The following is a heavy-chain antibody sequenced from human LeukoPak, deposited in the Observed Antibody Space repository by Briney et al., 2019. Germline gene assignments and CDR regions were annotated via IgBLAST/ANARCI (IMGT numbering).Heavy chain of an antibody. CDR2: IRSRSAGGTT. CDR3: TSPTGDYGDPN. Sequence: PGGSLRLSCAASGLTFNNAWMSWVRQAPGKGLEWVGRIRSRSAGGTTDYGAPVKGRFTISRDDSKNTLYLRMNSLKTEDTAVYYCTSPTGDYGDPNWGQGTLVTVSS. CDR1: GLTFNNAW. D-gene: IGHD4-17*01. V-gene: IGHV3-15*01. J-gene: IGHJ4*02.